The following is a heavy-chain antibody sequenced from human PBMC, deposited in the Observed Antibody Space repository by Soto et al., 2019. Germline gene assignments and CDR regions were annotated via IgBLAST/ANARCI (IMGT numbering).Heavy chain of an antibody. CDR2: IFSNDDK. J-gene: IGHJ4*02. CDR1: GFSLSNIRMG. D-gene: IGHD3-9*01. Sequence: QVTLEESGPVLVRPTETLTLTCTVSGFSLSNIRMGVSWIRQPPGKALEWLAHIFSNDDKSYSPSLKSRVRVSKDTSKSQVVLIMTNMDPMDTGTYYCARLDHSRVIWSQGTLVTVSS. V-gene: IGHV2-26*01. CDR3: ARLDHSRVI.